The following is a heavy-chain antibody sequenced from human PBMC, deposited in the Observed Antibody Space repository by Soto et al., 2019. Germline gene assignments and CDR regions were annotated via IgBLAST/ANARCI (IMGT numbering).Heavy chain of an antibody. CDR2: ITSSGDTI. CDR3: ARTYCSGGTCYRWDAFDS. Sequence: GGSLRLSCAASGFTFSGYSMNWVRQAPGKGLEWISYITSSGDTIYYTDSVKGRFTISRDNAKNSLYLQTNSLRAEDTAVYYCARTYCSGGTCYRWDAFDSWGQGTMVTVSS. J-gene: IGHJ3*02. V-gene: IGHV3-48*01. D-gene: IGHD2-15*01. CDR1: GFTFSGYS.